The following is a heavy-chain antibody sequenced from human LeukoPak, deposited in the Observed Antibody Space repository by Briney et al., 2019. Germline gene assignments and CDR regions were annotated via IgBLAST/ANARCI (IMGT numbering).Heavy chain of an antibody. Sequence: SETLSLTCAVYGGSFSGYYWSWIRQPPGKGLEWIGEINHSGSTNYNPSLKSRVTISVDTSKNQFSLKLSSVTAADPAVYYCARDYYDSSGYSMYYFDYWGQGTLVTVSS. CDR3: ARDYYDSSGYSMYYFDY. D-gene: IGHD3-22*01. V-gene: IGHV4-34*01. CDR1: GGSFSGYY. CDR2: INHSGST. J-gene: IGHJ4*02.